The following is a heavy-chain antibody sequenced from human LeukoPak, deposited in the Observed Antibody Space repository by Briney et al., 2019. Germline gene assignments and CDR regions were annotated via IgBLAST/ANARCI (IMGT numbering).Heavy chain of an antibody. Sequence: ASVKVSCKASGHTFTGYYMHWVRQAPGQGLKWMGRINPNSGGTNYAQKFQGRVTMARDTSISTAYMELSRLRSDDTAVYYCARARGLRYFDWGDYFDYWGQGTLVTVSS. J-gene: IGHJ4*02. CDR3: ARARGLRYFDWGDYFDY. D-gene: IGHD3-9*01. V-gene: IGHV1-2*06. CDR2: INPNSGGT. CDR1: GHTFTGYY.